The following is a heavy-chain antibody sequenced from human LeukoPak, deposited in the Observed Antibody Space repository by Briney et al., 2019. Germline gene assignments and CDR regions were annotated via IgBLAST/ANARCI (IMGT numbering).Heavy chain of an antibody. Sequence: GASVKVSCKASGYTFTRYYIHWVRQAPGQGREGMGTINPSGDSTSYAQKFQGRGTMTRDTSTSTVYMELSSLTSEDTAVYYCARAPGYGGNSDYWGQGTLVTVSS. V-gene: IGHV1-46*01. CDR2: INPSGDST. D-gene: IGHD4-23*01. CDR3: ARAPGYGGNSDY. CDR1: GYTFTRYY. J-gene: IGHJ4*02.